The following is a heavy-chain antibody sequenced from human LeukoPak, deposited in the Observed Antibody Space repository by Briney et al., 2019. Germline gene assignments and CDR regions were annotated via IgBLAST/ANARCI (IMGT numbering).Heavy chain of an antibody. CDR1: GGSINPYY. CDR2: VRDNGES. D-gene: IGHD5-18*01. J-gene: IGHJ3*02. CDR3: ARQPANTAAFDI. V-gene: IGHV4-59*08. Sequence: SETLSLTCTVSGGSINPYYWSWIRQPPGKGLEWIAYVRDNGESNYNPSLESRLTISVDTPNNQISLRLSFVTAADTAMYYCARQPANTAAFDIWGLGTMVTVSS.